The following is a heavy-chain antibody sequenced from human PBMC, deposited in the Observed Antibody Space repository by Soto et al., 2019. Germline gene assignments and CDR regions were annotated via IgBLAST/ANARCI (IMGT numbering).Heavy chain of an antibody. V-gene: IGHV4-59*01. Sequence: SETLSLTCTVSGGSISSYYWSWIRQPPGKGLEWIGYIYYSGSTNYNPSLKSRVTISVDTSKNQFSLKLSSVTAADTAVYYCASRIVGATTDWFDPWGQGTLVTVSS. CDR1: GGSISSYY. J-gene: IGHJ5*02. CDR2: IYYSGST. D-gene: IGHD1-26*01. CDR3: ASRIVGATTDWFDP.